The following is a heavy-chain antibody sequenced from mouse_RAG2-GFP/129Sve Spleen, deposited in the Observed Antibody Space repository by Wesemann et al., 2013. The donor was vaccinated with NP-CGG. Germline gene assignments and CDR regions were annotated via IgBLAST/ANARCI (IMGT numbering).Heavy chain of an antibody. V-gene: IGHV1-5*01. CDR1: GYTFTSYW. CDR3: TRSKYGNPLYAMDY. CDR2: IYPGNSDT. Sequence: EVQLQQSGTVLARPGASVKMSCKASGYTFTSYWMHWVKQRPGQGLEWIGAIYPGNSDTSYNQKFKGKAKLTAVTSTSTAYMELSSLTNEDSAVYYCTRSKYGNPLYAMDYWGQGTSVTVSS. D-gene: IGHD2-10*02. J-gene: IGHJ4*01.